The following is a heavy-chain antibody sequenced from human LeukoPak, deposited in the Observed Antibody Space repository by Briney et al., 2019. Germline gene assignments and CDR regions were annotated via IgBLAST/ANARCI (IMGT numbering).Heavy chain of an antibody. CDR3: AKDHGTGSGDYFDY. Sequence: GGSLRLSCAASGFTFSSYAMSWVRQAPGKGLEWVSALSGSGGSTYYADSVTGRFTISRDNSKNTLYLQMNSLRSEDTAVYYCAKDHGTGSGDYFDYWGQGTLVTVSS. D-gene: IGHD3-10*01. V-gene: IGHV3-23*01. J-gene: IGHJ4*02. CDR1: GFTFSSYA. CDR2: LSGSGGST.